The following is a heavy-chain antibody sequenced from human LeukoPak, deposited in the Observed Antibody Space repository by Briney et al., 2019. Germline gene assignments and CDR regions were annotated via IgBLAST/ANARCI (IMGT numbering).Heavy chain of an antibody. D-gene: IGHD1-26*01. CDR3: ARDSLGGATCYFYQ. Sequence: PSETLSLTCTVSGGSISSNYWTWIWQPPGKGLEWIGYIYYSGSTNYNPSLKSRVTISLDTSNNQFSLKLSSVTAADTAVYYCARDSLGGATCYFYQWGQGTLVTVSS. CDR1: GGSISSNY. V-gene: IGHV4-59*01. J-gene: IGHJ4*02. CDR2: IYYSGST.